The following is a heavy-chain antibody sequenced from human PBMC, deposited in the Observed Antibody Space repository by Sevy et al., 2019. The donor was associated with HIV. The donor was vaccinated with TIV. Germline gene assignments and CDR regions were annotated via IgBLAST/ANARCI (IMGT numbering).Heavy chain of an antibody. D-gene: IGHD6-19*01. CDR2: TYYRSTWHN. CDR1: GDSVSSNSVA. Sequence: QSQTLSLTCAISGDSVSSNSVAWNWVRQSPSRGLEWLGRTYYRSTWHNDYAVSVKSRITINPDTSKNQLSLQLNSVTPEDTAVYYCARTTSGWLDYWGQGTPVTVSS. V-gene: IGHV6-1*01. J-gene: IGHJ4*02. CDR3: ARTTSGWLDY.